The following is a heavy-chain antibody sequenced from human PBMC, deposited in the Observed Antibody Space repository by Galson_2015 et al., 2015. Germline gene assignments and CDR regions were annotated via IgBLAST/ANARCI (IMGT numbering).Heavy chain of an antibody. D-gene: IGHD4-17*01. CDR3: ARGVTVTKGGIDS. CDR2: IYYNGNT. Sequence: LSLTCTVSGGSINGYYWSWFRQPPGKGLEWVGFIYYNGNTNYNPSVQSRVTISIDTSKSQFSLNLSSVTAADTAVYYCARGVTVTKGGIDSWGQGTLVSVSS. V-gene: IGHV4-59*01. J-gene: IGHJ4*02. CDR1: GGSINGYY.